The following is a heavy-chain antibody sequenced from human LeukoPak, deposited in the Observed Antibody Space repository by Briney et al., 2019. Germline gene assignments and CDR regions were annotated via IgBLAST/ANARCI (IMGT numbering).Heavy chain of an antibody. J-gene: IGHJ6*02. CDR3: ARDLYVDIVAPSGMDV. V-gene: IGHV3-66*01. Sequence: GGSLRLSCAASGFTVSSNSMSWVRQAPGKGLEWVSVIYSGGRTYYADSVKGRFTISKDNSKNTLYLQMNSLRAEDTAVYYCARDLYVDIVAPSGMDVWGQGTTVTVSS. CDR1: GFTVSSNS. CDR2: IYSGGRT. D-gene: IGHD5-12*01.